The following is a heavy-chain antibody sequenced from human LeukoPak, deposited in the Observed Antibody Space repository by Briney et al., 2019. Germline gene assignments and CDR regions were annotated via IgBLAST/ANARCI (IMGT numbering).Heavy chain of an antibody. D-gene: IGHD5-12*01. CDR1: GYTFSDYY. Sequence: ASVRVSFTASGYTFSDYYMHWVRQAPGQGREGMGWINPNSGATGYAQKFQGRVTMTRDTSISTADMELNSLRSDDTAMYYCSRGSALNRAYSGYDPPFHYWGQGTLVAVSS. J-gene: IGHJ4*02. CDR3: SRGSALNRAYSGYDPPFHY. V-gene: IGHV1-2*02. CDR2: INPNSGAT.